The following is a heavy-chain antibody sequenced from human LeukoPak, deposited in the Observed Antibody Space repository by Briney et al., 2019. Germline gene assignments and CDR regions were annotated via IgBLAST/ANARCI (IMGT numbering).Heavy chain of an antibody. CDR3: ARGRKTVATVKYRAFYY. V-gene: IGHV4-34*01. J-gene: IGHJ4*02. CDR1: GGSFSGYY. Sequence: SETLSLTCAVYGGSFSGYYWSWIRQPPGKGLEWIGEINHSGSTNYNPSLKSRVTISVDTSKNQFSLKLSSVTAADTAVYYCARGRKTVATVKYRAFYYWDQGTLVTVSS. D-gene: IGHD4-17*01. CDR2: INHSGST.